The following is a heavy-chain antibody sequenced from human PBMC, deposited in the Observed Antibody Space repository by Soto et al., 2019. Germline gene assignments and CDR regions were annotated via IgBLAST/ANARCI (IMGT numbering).Heavy chain of an antibody. CDR2: ISYDGSEK. CDR1: GFTYTDSA. D-gene: IGHD3-10*01. V-gene: IGHV3-30*09. Sequence: PAGSLRLSCVASGFTYTDSALHWVRQAPGKGLEWMAFISYDGSEKYYADSVKGRFAISRDNSKNTLYLEMSSLRPEDTGLYYCARRAYHSYYAIEVWGQGTRVTVSS. J-gene: IGHJ6*02. CDR3: ARRAYHSYYAIEV.